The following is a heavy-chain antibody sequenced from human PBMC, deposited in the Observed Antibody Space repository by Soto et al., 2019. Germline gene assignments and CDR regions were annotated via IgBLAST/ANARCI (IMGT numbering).Heavy chain of an antibody. D-gene: IGHD6-6*01. V-gene: IGHV1-69*13. Sequence: SVKVSCKASGGTFSSYAISWVRQAPGQGLEWMGGIIPIFGTANYAQKFQGRVTITADESTSTAYMELSSLRSEDTAVYYCARVGRSSSSQIDYWGQGTLVTVSS. CDR3: ARVGRSSSSQIDY. CDR2: IIPIFGTA. J-gene: IGHJ4*02. CDR1: GGTFSSYA.